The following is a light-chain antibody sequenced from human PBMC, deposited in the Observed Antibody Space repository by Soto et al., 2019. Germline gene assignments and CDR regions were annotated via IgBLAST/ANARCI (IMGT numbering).Light chain of an antibody. J-gene: IGKJ4*02. Sequence: DIQMTQSPSSVSASVGDRVTITCRASQGISSWLDWYQQKPGTAPNLLISDAASLQSGVPSRFSGSGSGTDFTLIISNLQPEDFATYYCQQAHSFPRTFGGGTKVEI. CDR2: DAA. CDR3: QQAHSFPRT. V-gene: IGKV1-12*01. CDR1: QGISSW.